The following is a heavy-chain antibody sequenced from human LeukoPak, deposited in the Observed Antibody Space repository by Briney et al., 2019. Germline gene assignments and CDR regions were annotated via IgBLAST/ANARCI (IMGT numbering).Heavy chain of an antibody. Sequence: ASVKVSCKASGDTFTDYYKNWVRQAPGQGLEWMGWIHPNSGGTNYAQKFQGRVTMTRDTSINTAYMELSRLTSDDTAVYYCGRKSAARKTSEFDYWGQGTLVTVSS. CDR1: GDTFTDYY. CDR2: IHPNSGGT. J-gene: IGHJ4*02. D-gene: IGHD6-6*01. V-gene: IGHV1-2*02. CDR3: GRKSAARKTSEFDY.